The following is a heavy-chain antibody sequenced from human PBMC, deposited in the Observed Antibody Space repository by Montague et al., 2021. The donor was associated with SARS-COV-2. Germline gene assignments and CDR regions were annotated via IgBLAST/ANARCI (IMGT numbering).Heavy chain of an antibody. CDR1: GGSFSGYY. J-gene: IGHJ5*02. V-gene: IGHV4-34*01. Sequence: SETLSLTCAVYGGSFSGYYWTWVRQPPGKGLEWIGEINHSGNTNYKPSLESRITMSVDTSKSLVSLNLTSVTAADTAVYYCARASSPWSGLDPWGQGTLVAVSS. CDR2: INHSGNT. D-gene: IGHD3-3*01. CDR3: ARASSPWSGLDP.